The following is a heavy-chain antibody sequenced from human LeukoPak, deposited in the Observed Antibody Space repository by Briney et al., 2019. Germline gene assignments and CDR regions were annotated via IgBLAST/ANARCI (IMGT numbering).Heavy chain of an antibody. CDR3: ARIVLSYYYYMDV. Sequence: GGTLRLSCAASGFTFRNYGMSWVRQAPGKGLEWVSAISNSGGNTYYADSVKGRFTISRDNSRNTLYLQMNSLRAEDTAVYYCARIVLSYYYYMDVWGKGTTVTVSS. CDR2: ISNSGGNT. CDR1: GFTFRNYG. V-gene: IGHV3-23*01. J-gene: IGHJ6*03. D-gene: IGHD3-22*01.